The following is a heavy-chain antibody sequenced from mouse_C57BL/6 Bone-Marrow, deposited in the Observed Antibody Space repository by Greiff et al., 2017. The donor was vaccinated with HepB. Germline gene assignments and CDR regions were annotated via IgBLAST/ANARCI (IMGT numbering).Heavy chain of an antibody. CDR2: ISDGGSYT. V-gene: IGHV5-4*03. CDR3: ARRLFDY. J-gene: IGHJ2*01. Sequence: EVMLVESGGGLVKPGGSLKLSCAASGFTFSSYAMSWVRQTPEKRLEWVATISDGGSYTYYPDNVKGRFTISRDNAKNNLYLQLSHLKSEDTAMYYCARRLFDYWGQGTTLTVSS. CDR1: GFTFSSYA.